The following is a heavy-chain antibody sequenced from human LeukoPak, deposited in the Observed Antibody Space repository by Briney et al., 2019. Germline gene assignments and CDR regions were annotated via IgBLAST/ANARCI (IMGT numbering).Heavy chain of an antibody. Sequence: PSETLSLTCTVSGGSISSGSDYWSWIRQPAGKGLEWIGRIDSSGSTSYNPSLKSRLTISVDTSKNQFSLKLTSVTAADTAVYYCARERHDYGDELVDYWGQGTLVTVSS. V-gene: IGHV4-61*02. CDR2: IDSSGST. J-gene: IGHJ4*02. CDR3: ARERHDYGDELVDY. D-gene: IGHD4-17*01. CDR1: GGSISSGSDY.